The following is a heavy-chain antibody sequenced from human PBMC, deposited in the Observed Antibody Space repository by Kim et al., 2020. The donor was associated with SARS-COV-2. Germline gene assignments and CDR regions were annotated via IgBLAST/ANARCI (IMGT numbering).Heavy chain of an antibody. V-gene: IGHV1-3*01. Sequence: ASVKVSCKASGYTFRKYVIHWVRQAPGQSLEWMGRIIPGTTNIKYSQKFQGRVTMTDNTSASTVYMELSSLRSEDTGVYYCARDDVEADGSYMDVWGTGT. CDR1: GYTFRKYV. CDR2: IIPGTTNI. D-gene: IGHD6-13*01. CDR3: ARDDVEADGSYMDV. J-gene: IGHJ6*03.